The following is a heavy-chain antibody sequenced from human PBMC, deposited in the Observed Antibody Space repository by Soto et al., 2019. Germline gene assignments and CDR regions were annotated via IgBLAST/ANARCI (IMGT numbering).Heavy chain of an antibody. V-gene: IGHV4-39*01. CDR3: ARRSTVTSSGYFDY. CDR2: IYYSGST. J-gene: IGHJ4*02. CDR1: GGSISSTSYY. Sequence: SETLSLTCTVSGGSISSTSYYWGWLRQPPGKGLEWIGSIYYSGSTYYNPSLRSRVTISVDTSKNQFSLKLSSVTAADTAVYYCARRSTVTSSGYFDYWGQGTLVTVSS. D-gene: IGHD4-4*01.